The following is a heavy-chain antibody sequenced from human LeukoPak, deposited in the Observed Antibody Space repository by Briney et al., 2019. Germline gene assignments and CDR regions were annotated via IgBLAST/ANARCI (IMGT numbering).Heavy chain of an antibody. CDR1: GFKFSDHY. V-gene: IGHV3-72*01. J-gene: IGHJ4*02. CDR3: ARDPCSGGSCYLDY. D-gene: IGHD2-15*01. Sequence: GGSLRLSCAASGFKFSDHYIDWVRQAPGKGLEWVGRSRNKASSYTTEYAASVEGRFTISRDVSESSLYLQMNSLRAEDTAVYYCARDPCSGGSCYLDYWGQGTLVTVSS. CDR2: SRNKASSYTT.